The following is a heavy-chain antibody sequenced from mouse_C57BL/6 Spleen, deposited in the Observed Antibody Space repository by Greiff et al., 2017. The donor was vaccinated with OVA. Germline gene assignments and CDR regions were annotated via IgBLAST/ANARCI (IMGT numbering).Heavy chain of an antibody. CDR3: AMGYYYGSKVGWFAY. D-gene: IGHD1-1*01. CDR2: IYPGSGST. CDR1: GYTFTSYW. Sequence: QVQLQQPGAELVKPGASVKMSCKASGYTFTSYWITWVKQRPGQGLEWIGDIYPGSGSTNYNEKFKSKATLTVDTSSSTAYMQLSSLTSEDSAVYYCAMGYYYGSKVGWFAYWGQGTLVTVSA. J-gene: IGHJ3*01. V-gene: IGHV1-55*01.